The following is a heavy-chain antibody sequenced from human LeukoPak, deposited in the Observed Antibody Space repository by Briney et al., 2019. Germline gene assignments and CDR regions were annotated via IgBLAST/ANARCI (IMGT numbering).Heavy chain of an antibody. CDR1: GYTFTGYA. CDR2: VNTNTGNP. CDR3: ARGPSGDY. Sequence: EASVKVSCKASGYTFTGYAVNWVRQAPGQGLEWLGWVNTNTGNPTYAQGFTGRFVFSLDTSVSTAYLQISSLEADDTAFYYCARGPSGDYWGQGTLVTVSS. J-gene: IGHJ4*02. V-gene: IGHV7-4-1*02. D-gene: IGHD3-10*01.